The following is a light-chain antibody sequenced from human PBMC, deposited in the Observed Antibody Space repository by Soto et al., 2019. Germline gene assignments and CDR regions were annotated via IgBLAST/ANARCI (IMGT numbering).Light chain of an antibody. V-gene: IGLV2-11*01. CDR2: DVT. J-gene: IGLJ2*01. CDR3: CSYAGNYTV. CDR1: SSDIGTYKY. Sequence: QSALTQPASVSGSPGQSITISCTGTSSDIGTYKYVSWYQQYPGKAPTYILYDVTKRPSGVPDRFSGSKSGNTASLTISGLQADDEADYYCCSYAGNYTVFGGGTKVTVL.